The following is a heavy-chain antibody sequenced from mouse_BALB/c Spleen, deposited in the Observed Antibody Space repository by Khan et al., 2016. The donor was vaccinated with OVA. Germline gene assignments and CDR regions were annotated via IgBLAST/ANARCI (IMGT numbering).Heavy chain of an antibody. J-gene: IGHJ2*01. Sequence: EVQLQESGPGLVKPSQSLSLTCTVTGFSITSDYAWNWIRQFPGNKLEWMGYISYSGSTSYNPSLKSRISIIRDTSKNQFFLQLNSVTPEDTATYYGARQGRSNYFDSWGQGTTLTVSS. CDR1: GFSITSDYA. CDR2: ISYSGST. CDR3: ARQGRSNYFDS. V-gene: IGHV3-2*02.